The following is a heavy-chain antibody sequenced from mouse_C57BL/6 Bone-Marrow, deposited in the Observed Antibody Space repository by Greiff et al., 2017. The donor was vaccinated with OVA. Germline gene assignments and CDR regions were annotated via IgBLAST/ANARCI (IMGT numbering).Heavy chain of an antibody. Sequence: VQLKESGPELVKPGASVKIPCKASGYTFTDYNMDWVKQSHGKSLEWIGDINPNNGGTIYNQKFKGKATLTVDKSSSTAYMELRSLTSEDTAVYYCARLLRRGPYYAMDYWGQGTSVTVSS. J-gene: IGHJ4*01. CDR2: INPNNGGT. V-gene: IGHV1-18*01. CDR1: GYTFTDYN. D-gene: IGHD1-1*01. CDR3: ARLLRRGPYYAMDY.